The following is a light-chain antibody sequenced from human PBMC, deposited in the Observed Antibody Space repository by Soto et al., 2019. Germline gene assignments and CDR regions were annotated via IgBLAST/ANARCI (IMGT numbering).Light chain of an antibody. V-gene: IGLV2-8*01. CDR2: EVN. CDR1: SSDVGGYNY. CDR3: SSCAGGNKVV. J-gene: IGLJ2*01. Sequence: QSSLTQPPSASGSPGQSVTISCTGTSSDVGGYNYVSWYQQHPDKAPKLMIYEVNKRPSGVPDRFSGSKSGNTASLTVSGLQAEDEADYYCSSCAGGNKVVFGGGTKLTVL.